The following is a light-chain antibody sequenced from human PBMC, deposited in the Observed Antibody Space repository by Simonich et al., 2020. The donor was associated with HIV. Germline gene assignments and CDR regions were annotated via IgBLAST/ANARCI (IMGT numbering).Light chain of an antibody. J-gene: IGKJ1*01. CDR1: QSVLYSSNNKNY. CDR2: WAS. V-gene: IGKV4-1*01. CDR3: QQYYSLTWT. Sequence: DLVMTQSPDSLAVSLGERDTINCKSSQSVLYSSNNKNYLAWYQQKPGQPPKLLIYWASTRESGCPDRFRGSRSGTDFTLTISSLQAEDVAVYYCQQYYSLTWTFGQGTKVEIK.